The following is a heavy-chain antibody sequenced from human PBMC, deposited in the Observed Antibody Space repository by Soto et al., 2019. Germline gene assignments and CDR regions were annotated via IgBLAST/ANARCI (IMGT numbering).Heavy chain of an antibody. CDR2: VYYRGRS. V-gene: IGHV4-39*01. Sequence: AETLSLTCTVSGGSVSNSNYYWGWIRQSPGKGLEWIGSVYYRGRSYSKSSVKSRVTISVDTSKNQFSLNLNSVTASDTAVYFCVSQRTSVLTQAYFDYWGPGALVTVSS. CDR1: GGSVSNSNYY. J-gene: IGHJ4*02. CDR3: VSQRTSVLTQAYFDY. D-gene: IGHD2-8*01.